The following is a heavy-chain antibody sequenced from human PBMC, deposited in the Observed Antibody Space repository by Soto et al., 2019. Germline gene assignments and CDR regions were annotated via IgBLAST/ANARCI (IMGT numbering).Heavy chain of an antibody. CDR3: ARGYDYDSGGYLFDY. CDR2: IYYSGST. J-gene: IGHJ4*02. Sequence: SETLSLTCSVSGGSVSSNIYYWTWIRQHPGKGPEWIGHIYYSGSTYYNPSLKSRVTISLDMSKNRFSLKLTSVSAADTAVYYCARGYDYDSGGYLFDYWGQGTLVTVSS. CDR1: GGSVSSNIYY. V-gene: IGHV4-31*03. D-gene: IGHD3-22*01.